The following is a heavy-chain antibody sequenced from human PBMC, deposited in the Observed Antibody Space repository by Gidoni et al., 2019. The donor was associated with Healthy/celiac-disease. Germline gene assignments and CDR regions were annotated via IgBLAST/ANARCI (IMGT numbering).Heavy chain of an antibody. J-gene: IGHJ4*02. Sequence: EVQLLESGGGLVQPGGSRRISCAAAGCTFSSYAMSWVRQAPGKGLGWVSAIRGSGGSTYYSDSVKGRFTISRDNSKNTLYLQMNSLRAEDTAVYYCANYLTIDWGAVDYWGQGTLVTVSS. CDR2: IRGSGGST. CDR3: ANYLTIDWGAVDY. CDR1: GCTFSSYA. V-gene: IGHV3-23*01. D-gene: IGHD7-27*01.